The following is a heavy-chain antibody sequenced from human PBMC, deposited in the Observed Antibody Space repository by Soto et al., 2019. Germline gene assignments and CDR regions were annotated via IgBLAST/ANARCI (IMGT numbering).Heavy chain of an antibody. Sequence: QVQLVQSGADVKKPGSSVKVSCKASGGKFSSYAISWVRQAPGQGLEWMGGIIPIFGTANYAQKFQGRVTITADESTSTAYMELSSLRSEDTAVYYCARDAVAVAGTVWFDPWGQGTLVTVSS. CDR2: IIPIFGTA. J-gene: IGHJ5*02. CDR1: GGKFSSYA. D-gene: IGHD6-19*01. V-gene: IGHV1-69*01. CDR3: ARDAVAVAGTVWFDP.